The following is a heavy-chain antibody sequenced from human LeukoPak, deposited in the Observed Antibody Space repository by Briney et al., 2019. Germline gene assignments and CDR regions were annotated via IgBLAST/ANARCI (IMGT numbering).Heavy chain of an antibody. CDR2: ISDIGSI. J-gene: IGHJ4*02. Sequence: SETLSLTCTVSGGSISSYYWSWIRQPPGKGLKWIAYISDIGSINYNPSLKSRVTISLDTSKNQFSLKLSSVTAADTAVYYCAGHHPRNTVDFWGQGTLVTVSS. CDR3: AGHHPRNTVDF. D-gene: IGHD2/OR15-2a*01. CDR1: GGSISSYY. V-gene: IGHV4-59*08.